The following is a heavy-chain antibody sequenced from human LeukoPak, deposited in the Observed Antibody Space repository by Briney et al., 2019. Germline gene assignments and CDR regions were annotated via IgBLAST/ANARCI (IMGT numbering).Heavy chain of an antibody. D-gene: IGHD4-11*01. CDR2: IEYDENRK. J-gene: IGHJ4*02. CDR1: GFTFNSYV. V-gene: IGHV3-30*03. Sequence: TGGSLRLSCAASGFTFNSYVMHWVRQAPGKGPEWVAVIEYDENRKYYEDSVKGRFTISRDNSKNMLYLQINSLTTEDTAVYYCARGYGENSDYHLKYWGQGTLVTVSS. CDR3: ARGYGENSDYHLKY.